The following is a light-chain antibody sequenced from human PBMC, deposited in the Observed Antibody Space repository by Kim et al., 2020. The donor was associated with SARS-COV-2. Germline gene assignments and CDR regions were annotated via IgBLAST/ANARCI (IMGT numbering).Light chain of an antibody. V-gene: IGKV3-11*01. J-gene: IGKJ2*01. Sequence: LTPGEKATLACRASQRISSYINWYQRKPGQAPRLLIYSASNRATGIPARFSGSGSGTDFTLSIRSLEPEDYAVYYCQQRSNWPPYTFGQGTKLEI. CDR3: QQRSNWPPYT. CDR2: SAS. CDR1: QRISSY.